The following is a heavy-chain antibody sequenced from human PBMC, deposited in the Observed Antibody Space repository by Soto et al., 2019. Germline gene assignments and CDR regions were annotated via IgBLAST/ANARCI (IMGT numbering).Heavy chain of an antibody. CDR3: ARLPRGPNYGMDV. Sequence: QVQLQQWGAGLLKPSETLSLTCAVYGGSFSGYYWSWIRQPPGKGLEGIGEINQSGSTNYNPSLKSRVTLSVDTSKHHFSLKLSSVTAADTAVYYCARLPRGPNYGMDVWGQGPTVTVSS. J-gene: IGHJ6*02. CDR1: GGSFSGYY. V-gene: IGHV4-34*01. CDR2: INQSGST.